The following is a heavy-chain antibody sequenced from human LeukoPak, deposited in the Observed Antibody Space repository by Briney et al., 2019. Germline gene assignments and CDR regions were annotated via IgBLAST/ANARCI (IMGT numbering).Heavy chain of an antibody. V-gene: IGHV1-46*01. CDR1: GYTFTSYY. D-gene: IGHD3-3*01. J-gene: IGHJ4*02. CDR2: INPSGGST. CDR3: ARDSIFGVVTHDNFDY. Sequence: ASVKVSCKASGYTFTSYYMHWVRQAPGQGLEWMGIINPSGGSTSYAQKFQGRVTMTRDMSTSTVYMELSSLRSEDTAVYYCARDSIFGVVTHDNFDYWGQGTLVTVSS.